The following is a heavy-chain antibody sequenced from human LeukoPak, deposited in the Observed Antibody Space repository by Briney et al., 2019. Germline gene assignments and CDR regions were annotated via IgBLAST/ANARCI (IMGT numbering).Heavy chain of an antibody. V-gene: IGHV3-7*04. D-gene: IGHD3-10*01. J-gene: IGHJ4*02. Sequence: GGSLRLSCAASGFTFSSYWMSWVRQAPGEGLEWVANIKKKGSEKYLADSVHGRFTISRDTDKKPLYLPMNSLRDDDTAVYYCASDREYYYGSGSFDYWGQGTLVTVSS. CDR2: IKKKGSEK. CDR1: GFTFSSYW. CDR3: ASDREYYYGSGSFDY.